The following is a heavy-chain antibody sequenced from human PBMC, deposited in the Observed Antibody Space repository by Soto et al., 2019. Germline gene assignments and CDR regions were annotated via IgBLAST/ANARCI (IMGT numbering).Heavy chain of an antibody. J-gene: IGHJ4*02. Sequence: EVQLLESGGGLVQPGGSLRLSCAASGFIFSSFALSWVGQAPGKGLEWVSGISGSGGSTNYADSVKGRFTISRDNFKNTVYLQMNSLRAEDTGVYYCAKDARYSSSWYYFDHWGQGTLVTVSS. CDR2: ISGSGGST. V-gene: IGHV3-23*01. CDR1: GFIFSSFA. D-gene: IGHD6-13*01. CDR3: AKDARYSSSWYYFDH.